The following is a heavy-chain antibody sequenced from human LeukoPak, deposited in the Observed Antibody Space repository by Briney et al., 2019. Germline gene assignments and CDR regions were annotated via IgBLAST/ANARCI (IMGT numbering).Heavy chain of an antibody. Sequence: ASVKVSCKASGYTFTGYYMHWVRQAPGQGREWMGWINPNSGGTNYAQKFQGRVTMTRDTSISTAYMELSRLRSDDTAVYYCARGVVVVPAAKWGYWGQGTLVTVSS. CDR3: ARGVVVVPAAKWGY. D-gene: IGHD2-2*01. V-gene: IGHV1-2*02. CDR2: INPNSGGT. CDR1: GYTFTGYY. J-gene: IGHJ4*02.